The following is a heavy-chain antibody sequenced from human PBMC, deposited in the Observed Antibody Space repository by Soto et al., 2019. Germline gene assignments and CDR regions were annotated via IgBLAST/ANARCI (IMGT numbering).Heavy chain of an antibody. Sequence: EVQVVESGGGLVQPGGSLRLSCAASGFTFSDHYMDWVRQPPGKGLEWVGRSRNKAQGYTTEYAASVKGRFTISRDDSKNSVYLQMNNLNSDDTAIYHCARGDGLGTQTNYQYAMDVWGQGTTVTVSS. V-gene: IGHV3-72*01. J-gene: IGHJ6*02. CDR1: GFTFSDHY. CDR3: ARGDGLGTQTNYQYAMDV. D-gene: IGHD3-10*01. CDR2: SRNKAQGYTT.